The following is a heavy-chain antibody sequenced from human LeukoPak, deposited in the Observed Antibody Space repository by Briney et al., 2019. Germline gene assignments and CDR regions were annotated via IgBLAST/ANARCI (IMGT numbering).Heavy chain of an antibody. CDR2: INHSGST. Sequence: SETLSLTCAVYGGSFSGYYWSWIRQPPGKGLEWIGEINHSGSTNYNPSLKSRGTISVDTSKNQFSLTLSSVTAADTVVYYCARGRRGFREKNYSYMDVWGKGTTVTVSS. J-gene: IGHJ6*03. D-gene: IGHD3-10*01. CDR3: ARGRRGFREKNYSYMDV. CDR1: GGSFSGYY. V-gene: IGHV4-34*01.